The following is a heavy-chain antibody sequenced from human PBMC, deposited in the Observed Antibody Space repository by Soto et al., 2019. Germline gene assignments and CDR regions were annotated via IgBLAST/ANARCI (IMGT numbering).Heavy chain of an antibody. CDR2: IYASGNT. CDR3: ARESRSALGTVEH. J-gene: IGHJ1*01. Sequence: SETLSLTCTVSGASIIDYYWSWIRQPAGKGLECIGRIYASGNTNYNPSLKSRVTMSVDTSKNQFSLTLNSVTAADTAVYYCARESRSALGTVEHWGRGTLVTVSS. CDR1: GASIIDYY. D-gene: IGHD6-13*01. V-gene: IGHV4-4*07.